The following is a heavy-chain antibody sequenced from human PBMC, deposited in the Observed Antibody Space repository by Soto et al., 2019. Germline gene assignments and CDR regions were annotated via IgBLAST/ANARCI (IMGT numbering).Heavy chain of an antibody. CDR1: GGSFSGYY. D-gene: IGHD3-10*01. J-gene: IGHJ4*02. CDR2: INHSGST. V-gene: IGHV4-34*01. CDR3: ARKGYYGSGSHDY. Sequence: ETLSLTCAVYGGSFSGYYWSWIRQPPGKGLEWIGEINHSGSTNYNPSLKSRVTISVDTSKNQFSLKLSSVTAADTAVYYCARKGYYGSGSHDYWGQGTLVTVSS.